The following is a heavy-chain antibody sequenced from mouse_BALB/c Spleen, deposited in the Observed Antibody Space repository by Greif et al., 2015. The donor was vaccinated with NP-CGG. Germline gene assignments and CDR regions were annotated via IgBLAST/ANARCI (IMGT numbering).Heavy chain of an antibody. CDR3: AKNYGSRYWYIDA. J-gene: IGHJ1*01. D-gene: IGHD1-1*01. CDR2: IWRGGST. V-gene: IGHV2-5*01. CDR1: GFSLTSYG. Sequence: VKLQESGPGLVRPSQSLSITCTVSGFSLTSYGVHWVRQSPGKGLEWLGVIWRGGSTDYNAAVMPSLGITKHNAKSQDYFKINSLHAEGTAIYYCAKNYGSRYWYIDAGAAGNPITIPS.